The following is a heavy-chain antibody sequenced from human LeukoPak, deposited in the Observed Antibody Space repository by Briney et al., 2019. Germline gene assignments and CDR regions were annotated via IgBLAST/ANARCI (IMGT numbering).Heavy chain of an antibody. D-gene: IGHD2-21*02. CDR3: AKDALAYCGGDCYWGFDY. V-gene: IGHV3-33*06. J-gene: IGHJ4*02. CDR2: IWYDGSNK. Sequence: QSGGSLRLSCAASGFTFSSYGMHWVRQAPGKGLEWVAVIWYDGSNKYYADSVKGRFTISRDNSKNTLYLQMNSLRAEDTAVYYCAKDALAYCGGDCYWGFDYWGQGTPVTVSS. CDR1: GFTFSSYG.